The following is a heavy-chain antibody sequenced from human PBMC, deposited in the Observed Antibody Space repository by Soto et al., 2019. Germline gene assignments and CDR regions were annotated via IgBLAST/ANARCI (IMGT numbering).Heavy chain of an antibody. CDR2: MNPNSGNT. Sequence: VASVKVSCKASGYTFTSYDINWVRQATGQGLEWMGWMNPNSGNTGYAQKFQGRVTITADESTSTAYMELSSLRSEDTAVYYCARGSSSWTHPVSYYYGMDVWGQGTTVTVSS. V-gene: IGHV1-8*01. J-gene: IGHJ6*02. D-gene: IGHD6-13*01. CDR3: ARGSSSWTHPVSYYYGMDV. CDR1: GYTFTSYD.